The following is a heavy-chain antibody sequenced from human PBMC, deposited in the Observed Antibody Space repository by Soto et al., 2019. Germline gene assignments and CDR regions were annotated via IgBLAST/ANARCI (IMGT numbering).Heavy chain of an antibody. V-gene: IGHV3-23*01. CDR2: ISGSGGST. CDR3: AKNQPSWATRAAFDY. CDR1: GFTFSSYA. D-gene: IGHD2-2*01. Sequence: GGSLRLSCAASGFTFSSYAMSWGRQAPGKGLEWVSAISGSGGSTYYADSVKGRFTISRDNSKNTLYLQMNSLRTEDTAVYYCAKNQPSWATRAAFDYWGQGTLVTVSS. J-gene: IGHJ4*02.